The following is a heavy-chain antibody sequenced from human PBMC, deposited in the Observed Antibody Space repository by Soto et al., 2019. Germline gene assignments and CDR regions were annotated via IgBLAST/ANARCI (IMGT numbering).Heavy chain of an antibody. J-gene: IGHJ4*02. Sequence: PGGSLRLSCAASGFTFSNYAMTWVRQAPGKGLEWVSAITGSGASTYYADSVKGRFTISGDNSKNTLYVQMNSLGAEDTAVYYCAKDAGYSNTYYAHWSQGSLVTVSS. D-gene: IGHD6-13*01. V-gene: IGHV3-23*01. CDR2: ITGSGAST. CDR3: AKDAGYSNTYYAH. CDR1: GFTFSNYA.